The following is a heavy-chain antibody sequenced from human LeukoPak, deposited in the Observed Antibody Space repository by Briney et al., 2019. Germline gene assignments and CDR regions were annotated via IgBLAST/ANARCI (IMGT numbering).Heavy chain of an antibody. V-gene: IGHV4-38-2*02. D-gene: IGHD7-27*01. CDR1: GYSISSGHY. CDR3: ARDATGLGNYFDY. Sequence: PSETLSLTCTVSGYSISSGHYWGWIRQPPGKGLEWIGNIYHSGSTYYNPSLKSRVTISVDTSKIQFSLKLRYLTAADTAVYYCARDATGLGNYFDYWGQGTLVTVSS. CDR2: IYHSGST. J-gene: IGHJ4*02.